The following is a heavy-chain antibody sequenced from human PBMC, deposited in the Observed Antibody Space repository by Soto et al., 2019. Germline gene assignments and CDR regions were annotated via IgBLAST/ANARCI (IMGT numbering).Heavy chain of an antibody. D-gene: IGHD3-10*01. CDR3: ARDVDPSYYGSGKNWFDP. CDR1: GYTFTGYY. J-gene: IGHJ5*02. CDR2: INPNSGGT. V-gene: IGHV1-2*02. Sequence: WASVKVSCKASGYTFTGYYMHWVRQAPGQGLEWMGWINPNSGGTNYAQKFQGRVTMTRDTSISTAYMELSSLRSEDTAVYYCARDVDPSYYGSGKNWFDPWGQGTLVTVSS.